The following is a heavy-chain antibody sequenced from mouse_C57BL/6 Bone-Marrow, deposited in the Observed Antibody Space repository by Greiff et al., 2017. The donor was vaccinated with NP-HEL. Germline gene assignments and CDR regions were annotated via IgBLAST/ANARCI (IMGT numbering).Heavy chain of an antibody. CDR1: GFSLTSYG. CDR3: ARNVGVNSSDYAMDY. Sequence: VMLVESGPGLVQPSQSLSITCTVSGFSLTSYGVHWVRQSPGKGLEWLGVIWSGGSTDYNAAFISRLSISKDNSKSQVFFKMNSLQADDTAIYYCARNVGVNSSDYAMDYWGQGTSVTVSS. D-gene: IGHD3-2*02. V-gene: IGHV2-2*01. J-gene: IGHJ4*01. CDR2: IWSGGST.